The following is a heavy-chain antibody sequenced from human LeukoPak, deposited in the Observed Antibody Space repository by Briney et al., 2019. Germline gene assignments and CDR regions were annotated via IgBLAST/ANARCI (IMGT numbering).Heavy chain of an antibody. J-gene: IGHJ4*02. Sequence: GGSLRLSCAASGFTFSSYAMSWVHQAPGKGLEWVSAISGSGGSTYYADSVKGRFTISRDNSKNTLYLQMNSLRAEDTAVYYCAKMALVYYDSSGYYYTYFDYWGQGTLVTVSS. CDR2: ISGSGGST. CDR1: GFTFSSYA. V-gene: IGHV3-23*01. D-gene: IGHD3-22*01. CDR3: AKMALVYYDSSGYYYTYFDY.